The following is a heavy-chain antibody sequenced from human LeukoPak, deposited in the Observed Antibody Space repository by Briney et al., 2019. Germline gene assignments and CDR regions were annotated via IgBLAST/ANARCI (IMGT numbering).Heavy chain of an antibody. CDR1: GGSISSSSYY. J-gene: IGHJ4*02. Sequence: SETLSLTCTVSGGSISSSSYYWGWIRQPPGKGLEWIGSIYYSGSTYYNPSLKSRVTISVDTSKNQFSLKLSSVTAADTAVYYCAREGNTTGSYYDYWGQGTLVTVSS. CDR2: IYYSGST. V-gene: IGHV4-39*07. CDR3: AREGNTTGSYYDY. D-gene: IGHD3-22*01.